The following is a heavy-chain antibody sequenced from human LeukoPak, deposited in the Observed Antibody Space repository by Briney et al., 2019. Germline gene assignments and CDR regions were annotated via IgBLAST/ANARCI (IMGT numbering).Heavy chain of an antibody. Sequence: PGGSLRLSCAASGFTLSSYAMIWLRQAPGRGVEGVSFIFSSSTYIYYTDSVKGRFTISRDNARNSLYLQMDNLRAEDTGVYYCARDFYDGFALDYWGQGTLVTVSS. J-gene: IGHJ4*02. CDR1: GFTLSSYA. D-gene: IGHD2/OR15-2a*01. CDR3: ARDFYDGFALDY. CDR2: IFSSSTYI. V-gene: IGHV3-21*03.